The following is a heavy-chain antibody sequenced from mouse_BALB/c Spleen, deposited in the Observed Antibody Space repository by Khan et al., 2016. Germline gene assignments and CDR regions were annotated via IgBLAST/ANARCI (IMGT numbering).Heavy chain of an antibody. CDR1: GYTFTNYW. D-gene: IGHD1-2*01. Sequence: VQLQQSGAELVRPGTSVKISCKASGYTFTNYWLGWVKQRPGHGLEWIGDIYPGGDYINYNEKFKGKATLTADTSSSTSYMQLSILTAEDSAVYCGARALLRESTDYWGQGTTLTVSS. V-gene: IGHV1-63*02. J-gene: IGHJ2*01. CDR3: ARALLRESTDY. CDR2: IYPGGDYI.